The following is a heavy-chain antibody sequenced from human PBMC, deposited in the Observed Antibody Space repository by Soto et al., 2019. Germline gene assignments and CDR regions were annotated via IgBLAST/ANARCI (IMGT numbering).Heavy chain of an antibody. CDR1: GGSFSGYY. CDR2: INHSGST. V-gene: IGHV4-34*01. Sequence: SETLSLTCAVYGGSFSGYYWSWIRQPPGKGLEWIGEINHSGSTNYNPSLKSRVTISVDTSKNQFSLKLSSVTAADTAVYYCARGDSSSSGRAFDIWGQGTMVTVSS. J-gene: IGHJ3*02. D-gene: IGHD6-6*01. CDR3: ARGDSSSSGRAFDI.